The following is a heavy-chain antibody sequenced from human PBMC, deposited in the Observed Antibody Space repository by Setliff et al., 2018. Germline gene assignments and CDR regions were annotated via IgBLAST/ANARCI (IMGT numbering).Heavy chain of an antibody. V-gene: IGHV1-3*01. CDR2: INAGNGNT. Sequence: ASVKVSCKASGYTFTSYAMHWVRQAPGQRLEWMGWINAGNGNTKYSQKFQGRVTITRGTSASTAYMELSSLRSEDTAVYYCARDGFEIVVVPAAIYYYYYMDVWGKGTTVTVS. J-gene: IGHJ6*03. D-gene: IGHD2-2*01. CDR1: GYTFTSYA. CDR3: ARDGFEIVVVPAAIYYYYYMDV.